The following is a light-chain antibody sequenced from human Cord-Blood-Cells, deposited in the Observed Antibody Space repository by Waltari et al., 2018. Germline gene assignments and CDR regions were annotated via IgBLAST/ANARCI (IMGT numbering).Light chain of an antibody. J-gene: IGKJ2*03. V-gene: IGKV3-15*01. CDR3: EKYNNVRDS. CDR2: GTS. CDR1: QSVSSN. Sequence: DIEMTQSPATPSVSQGETATLSCRASQSVSSNLSWYQHKPGQDPRLLIYGTSTRATGIPARFSRTESGTEFTLTTSSLQSEHCAVYDCEKYNNVRDSFGQGTKLEIK.